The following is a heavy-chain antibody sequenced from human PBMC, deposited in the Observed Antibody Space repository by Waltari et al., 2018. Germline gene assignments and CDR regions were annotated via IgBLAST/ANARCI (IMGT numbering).Heavy chain of an antibody. J-gene: IGHJ4*02. CDR3: AKNPPRFERRYVNSLNVFDR. CDR2: IRFDGSV. CDR1: GFTFRGYD. D-gene: IGHD3-9*01. V-gene: IGHV3-30*02. Sequence: QEQLVQSGGGVAQPGGSLRLSCATSGFTFRGYDMHWVRQAPGKGVEWVDFIRFDGSVNYGDSVKGRFTVSRDNSRKTLYLEMNSLTPEDTAVYFCAKNPPRFERRYVNSLNVFDRWGQGTQVTVFS.